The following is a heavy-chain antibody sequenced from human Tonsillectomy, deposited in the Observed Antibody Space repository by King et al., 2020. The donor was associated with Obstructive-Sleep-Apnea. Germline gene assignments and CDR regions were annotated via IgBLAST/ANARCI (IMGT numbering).Heavy chain of an antibody. Sequence: QLQESGPGLVKPSDTLSLTCTVFGGSISSYYLSWIRQPPGKGLEWIGYIYYSGSTNYNPSLKSRVTISVDTSKNQFSLKLSSVTAADTAVYYCASTYGSGSYYSDYYYYYGMDVWGQGTTVTVSS. CDR3: ASTYGSGSYYSDYYYYYGMDV. V-gene: IGHV4-59*01. CDR1: GGSISSYY. CDR2: IYYSGST. D-gene: IGHD3-10*01. J-gene: IGHJ6*02.